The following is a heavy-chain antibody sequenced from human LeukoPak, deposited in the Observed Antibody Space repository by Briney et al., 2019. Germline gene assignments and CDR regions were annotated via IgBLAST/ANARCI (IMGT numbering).Heavy chain of an antibody. D-gene: IGHD6-13*01. CDR2: IYYSGST. V-gene: IGHV4-39*01. CDR1: GGSISSSSYY. Sequence: SETLSLTCTVSGGSISSSSYYWGWIRQPPGKGLEWIGSIYYSGSTYYNPSLKSRVTISVDTSKNQFSLKLSSVTAADTAVYYCARADGSWYDYWGQGTLVTVSS. CDR3: ARADGSWYDY. J-gene: IGHJ4*02.